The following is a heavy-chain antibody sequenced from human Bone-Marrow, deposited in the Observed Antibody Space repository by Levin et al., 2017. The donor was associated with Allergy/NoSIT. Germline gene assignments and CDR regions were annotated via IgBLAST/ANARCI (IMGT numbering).Heavy chain of an antibody. V-gene: IGHV1-18*01. CDR3: ARDVGYQPSLGAFDI. CDR1: GYTFTSYG. Sequence: ASVKVSCKASGYTFTSYGISWVRQAPGQGLEWMGWISAYNGNTNYAQKLQGRVTMTTDTSTSTAYMELRSLRSDDTAVYYCARDVGYQPSLGAFDIWGQGTMVTVSS. J-gene: IGHJ3*02. D-gene: IGHD2-2*01. CDR2: ISAYNGNT.